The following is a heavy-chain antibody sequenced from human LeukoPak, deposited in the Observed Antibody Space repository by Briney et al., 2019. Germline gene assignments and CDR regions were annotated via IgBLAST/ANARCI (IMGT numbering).Heavy chain of an antibody. V-gene: IGHV3-48*04. CDR1: GFTFSTKS. Sequence: GGSLRLSCAVSGFTFSTKSMNWVRQAPGKGLEWVSYITADSGTTYYADSVKGRFTISRDNAKNSLYLQMNSLRAEDTAVYYCARGKYCSSTSCSPIPFDYWGQGTLVTVSS. D-gene: IGHD2-2*01. J-gene: IGHJ4*02. CDR3: ARGKYCSSTSCSPIPFDY. CDR2: ITADSGTT.